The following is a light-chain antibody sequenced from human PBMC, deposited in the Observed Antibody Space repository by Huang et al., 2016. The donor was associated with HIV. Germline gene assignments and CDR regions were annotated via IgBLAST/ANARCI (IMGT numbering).Light chain of an antibody. V-gene: IGKV3-20*01. CDR1: QSLSSYY. CDR3: HHYGSPPWT. Sequence: DIVLTQSPGTLSLSPGERATLSCRASQSLSSYYVAWYQQKAGQTSRLLIHATSTRANGIPDRFSGSGSGAGFTLTISRLEPEDSAVYFCHHYGSPPWTFGQGTRVEIK. J-gene: IGKJ1*01. CDR2: ATS.